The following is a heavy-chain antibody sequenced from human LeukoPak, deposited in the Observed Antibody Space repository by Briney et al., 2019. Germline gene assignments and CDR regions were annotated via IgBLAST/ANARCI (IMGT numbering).Heavy chain of an antibody. CDR1: GITFGNNW. V-gene: IGHV3-74*01. CDR2: INGDGGGA. J-gene: IGHJ5*02. CDR3: ARDVPHNWFDT. Sequence: GGSLRLSCAAFGITFGNNWMHWVRQGPGKGLVWISRINGDGGGAIYADSVKGRFTVSRDNAKNTLYLQMNSLRAEDTAVYYCARDVPHNWFDTWGQGTLVTVSS.